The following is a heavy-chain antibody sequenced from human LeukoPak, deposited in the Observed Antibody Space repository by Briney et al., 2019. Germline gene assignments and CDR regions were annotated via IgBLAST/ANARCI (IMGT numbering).Heavy chain of an antibody. J-gene: IGHJ4*02. D-gene: IGHD6-19*01. CDR2: IDFSGITI. CDR1: GFTFSSYE. Sequence: PRGSLRLSCAASGFTFSSYEMNWVRQAPGKGLEWVSYIDFSGITIHYADSVKGRFTISRDNAKNSLYLQMNSLRAEDTAVYYCARGLGSSGWYYLFDYWGQGALVTVSS. CDR3: ARGLGSSGWYYLFDY. V-gene: IGHV3-48*03.